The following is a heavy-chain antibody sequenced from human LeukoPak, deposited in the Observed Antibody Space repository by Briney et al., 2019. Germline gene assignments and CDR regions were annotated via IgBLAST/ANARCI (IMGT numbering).Heavy chain of an antibody. V-gene: IGHV3-7*04. D-gene: IGHD2-2*01. Sequence: GGSLRLSCAASGFTFSSYWMSWVRQAPGKGLEWVATIRQDGSENHCVDSVKGRFTVSRDNAKNSLYLQMNSLRAEDTAVYYCARGCGSASCPYLFDYWGQGTLVTVSS. CDR1: GFTFSSYW. CDR3: ARGCGSASCPYLFDY. J-gene: IGHJ4*02. CDR2: IRQDGSEN.